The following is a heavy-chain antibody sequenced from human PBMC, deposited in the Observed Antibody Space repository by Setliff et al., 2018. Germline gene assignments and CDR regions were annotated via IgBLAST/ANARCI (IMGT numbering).Heavy chain of an antibody. Sequence: PSETLSLTCAVSGYSISNGFYWGWTRQSPVKGLEWIGSLFDGGSAYYSPSLKSRASISLDASKNQFALKLTSATAADTAVYYCARDPHYDPTYSLPGHAFDFWGQGIMVTVSS. CDR3: ARDPHYDPTYSLPGHAFDF. CDR2: LFDGGSA. D-gene: IGHD3-22*01. J-gene: IGHJ3*01. CDR1: GYSISNGFY. V-gene: IGHV4-38-2*02.